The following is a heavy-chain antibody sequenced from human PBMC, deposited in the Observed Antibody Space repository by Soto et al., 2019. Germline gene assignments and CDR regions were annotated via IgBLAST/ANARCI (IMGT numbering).Heavy chain of an antibody. J-gene: IGHJ6*02. CDR1: EVTSSSYA. V-gene: IGHV3-23*01. Sequence: SMRVSCGAGEVTSSSYAMSRVSKAPGKGLEWVSAISDSGGSTYYADSVKGRFTISRDNSKNTLYLQMNSLRAEDTAVYYCARDRIPTGMGVWGQRTTGTVSS. CDR3: ARDRIPTGMGV. CDR2: ISDSGGST.